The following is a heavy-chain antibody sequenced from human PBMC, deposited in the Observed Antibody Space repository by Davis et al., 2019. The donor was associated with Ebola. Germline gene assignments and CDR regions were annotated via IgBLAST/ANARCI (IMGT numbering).Heavy chain of an antibody. Sequence: MPSETLSLTCTVSGGSISSYYWSWIRQPPGKGLEWIGYIYYSGSTNYNPSLKSRVTISVDTSKNQFSLKLSSVTAADTAVYYCARQKGRFDPWGQGTLVTVSS. J-gene: IGHJ5*02. V-gene: IGHV4-59*08. D-gene: IGHD3-10*01. CDR1: GGSISSYY. CDR2: IYYSGST. CDR3: ARQKGRFDP.